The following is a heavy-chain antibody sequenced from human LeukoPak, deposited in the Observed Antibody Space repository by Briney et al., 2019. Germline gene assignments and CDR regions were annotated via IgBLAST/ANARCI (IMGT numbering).Heavy chain of an antibody. J-gene: IGHJ5*02. CDR1: GGSLSSSSYY. CDR2: IYYSGST. CDR3: ARHRPLYYYGSGSLRFDP. Sequence: PSETLSLTCNVSGGSLSSSSYYWGWIRQPPGKGLEWIGSIYYSGSTYYNPSLKSRVTISVDTSKNQFSLKLSSVTAADTAVYYCARHRPLYYYGSGSLRFDPWGQGTLVTVSS. D-gene: IGHD3-10*01. V-gene: IGHV4-39*01.